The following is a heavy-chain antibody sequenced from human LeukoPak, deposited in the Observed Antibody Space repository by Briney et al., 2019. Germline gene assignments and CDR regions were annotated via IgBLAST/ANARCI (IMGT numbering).Heavy chain of an antibody. CDR2: ISSSSSYI. CDR3: ARRDRGYCSGGSCYSSPVDY. CDR1: GFTFSSYS. V-gene: IGHV3-21*01. Sequence: GGSLRLSCAASGFTFSSYSMNWVRQAPGKGLEWVSSISSSSSYIYYADSVKGRFAISRDNAKNSLYLQMNSLRAEDTAVYYCARRDRGYCSGGSCYSSPVDYWGQGTLVTVSS. J-gene: IGHJ4*02. D-gene: IGHD2-15*01.